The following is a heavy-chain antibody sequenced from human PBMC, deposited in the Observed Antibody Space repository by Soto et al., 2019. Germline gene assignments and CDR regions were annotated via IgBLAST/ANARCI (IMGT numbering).Heavy chain of an antibody. CDR1: GYTFTSYD. CDR3: ARERSSGWYVDY. CDR2: MNPNSGNT. Sequence: QVQLVQSGAEVKKPGASVKVSCKASGYTFTSYDVNWVRQAPGQGLEWMGWMNPNSGNTGYAQKFQGRVTMTRNTSISTAYMELSSLRSEDTAVYYCARERSSGWYVDYWGQGTLVTVSS. D-gene: IGHD6-19*01. J-gene: IGHJ4*02. V-gene: IGHV1-8*01.